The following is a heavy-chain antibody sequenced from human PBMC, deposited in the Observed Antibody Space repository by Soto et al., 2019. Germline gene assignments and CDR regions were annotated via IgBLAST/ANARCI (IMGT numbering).Heavy chain of an antibody. J-gene: IGHJ4*02. CDR2: ISASGTRT. Sequence: GGSLRLSCSASGFTFRSYAMSWVRQAPGKGLEWVSSISASGTRTYYADSVKGRFTFSRDNSKNTLYLHVNSLRAEDTAVYYCAKNSGGFWRAPFDNWGQGTLVTVSS. CDR1: GFTFRSYA. D-gene: IGHD3-3*01. V-gene: IGHV3-23*01. CDR3: AKNSGGFWRAPFDN.